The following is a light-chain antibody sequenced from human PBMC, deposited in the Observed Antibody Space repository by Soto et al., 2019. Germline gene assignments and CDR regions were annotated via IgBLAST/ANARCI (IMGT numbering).Light chain of an antibody. CDR1: SSNIGAGYH. CDR3: QSSDSSLSAL. CDR2: GNS. J-gene: IGLJ3*02. Sequence: QSVLTQPPSVSGAPGQRVTISCTGSSSNIGAGYHVHWYQQLPGTAPKLLIYGNSNRPSGVPDRFSCSKSGASAALAITARHAEDEAAHYCQSSDSSLSALFGGGTKLTVL. V-gene: IGLV1-40*01.